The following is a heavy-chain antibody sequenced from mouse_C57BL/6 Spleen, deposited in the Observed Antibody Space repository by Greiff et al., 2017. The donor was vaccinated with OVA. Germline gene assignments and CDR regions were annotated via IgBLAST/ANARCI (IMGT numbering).Heavy chain of an antibody. CDR2: INPNNGGT. CDR1: GYTFTDYY. Sequence: EVQLQQSGPELVKPGASVKISCKASGYTFTDYYMNWVKQSHGKSLEWIGDINPNNGGTSYNQKFKGKATLTVDKSSSTAYMELRSLTSEDSAVDDCAREDRNSREGAMDYWGQGTSVTVSS. V-gene: IGHV1-26*01. CDR3: AREDRNSREGAMDY. J-gene: IGHJ4*01.